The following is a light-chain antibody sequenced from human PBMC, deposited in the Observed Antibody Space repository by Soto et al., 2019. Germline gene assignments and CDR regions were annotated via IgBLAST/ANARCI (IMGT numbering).Light chain of an antibody. CDR2: GNS. CDR1: SSNIGAGYD. V-gene: IGLV1-40*01. J-gene: IGLJ1*01. Sequence: QSVLTQPPAGSGAPGRRVTISCTGSSSNIGAGYDVHWYQQLPGTAPKLPIYGNSNRPSGVPDRFSGSKSGTSASLAITGLQAEDEADYYCQSYDSSLSGYVFGTVTKVTVL. CDR3: QSYDSSLSGYV.